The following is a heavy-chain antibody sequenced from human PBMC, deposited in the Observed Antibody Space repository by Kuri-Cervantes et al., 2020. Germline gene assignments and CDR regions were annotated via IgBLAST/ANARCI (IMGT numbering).Heavy chain of an antibody. V-gene: IGHV3-30*03. CDR1: GFTFSSYA. Sequence: GESLKISCAVSGFTFSSYAMHWVRQAPGRGLEWVAVILHDVNNKFYADSVKGRFTISRDNSKNTLFLQMNSLRVEDTAVYFCVAGTRNHDLWSGYYWGPGTRVTVSS. D-gene: IGHD3-3*01. J-gene: IGHJ4*02. CDR2: ILHDVNNK. CDR3: VAGTRNHDLWSGYY.